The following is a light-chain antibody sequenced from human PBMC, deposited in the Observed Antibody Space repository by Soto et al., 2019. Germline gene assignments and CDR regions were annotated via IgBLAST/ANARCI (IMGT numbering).Light chain of an antibody. Sequence: DIQMTQSPSTLSASVGDRVTITCRASQSSSSWLAWYQQKPGKAPNLLIYKASSLESGVPSRFSGSGSGTEFTLTISSLQPDDFATYDCQQYNSYPPFGQGTRLEIK. V-gene: IGKV1-5*03. J-gene: IGKJ5*01. CDR3: QQYNSYPP. CDR1: QSSSSW. CDR2: KAS.